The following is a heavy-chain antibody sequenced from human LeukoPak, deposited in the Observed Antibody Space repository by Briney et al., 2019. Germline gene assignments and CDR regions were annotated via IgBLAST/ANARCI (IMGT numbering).Heavy chain of an antibody. D-gene: IGHD1-26*01. CDR3: ARDQGSGSYNLDAFDI. CDR1: GVSISSYY. Sequence: PAEPLSLTCTVSGVSISSYYWSWIRQPPGKGLEWIGYIYYSGSTNYNPSLRSRVTISVDTSKNQFSLKVRSVTAADTAVYYCARDQGSGSYNLDAFDIWGQGTMVTVSS. J-gene: IGHJ3*02. V-gene: IGHV4-59*01. CDR2: IYYSGST.